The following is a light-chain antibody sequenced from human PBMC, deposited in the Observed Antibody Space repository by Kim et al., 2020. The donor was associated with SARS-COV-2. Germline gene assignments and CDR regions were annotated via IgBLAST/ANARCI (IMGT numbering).Light chain of an antibody. CDR3: QQYGSSPRT. J-gene: IGKJ1*01. CDR2: GAS. Sequence: PGERATLSCRASQSVSSSYLAWYQQKPGQAPRLLIYGASSRAAGLPDRFSGSGSGTDFTLTISRLEAEDFAVYYCQQYGSSPRTFGQGTKV. CDR1: QSVSSSY. V-gene: IGKV3-20*01.